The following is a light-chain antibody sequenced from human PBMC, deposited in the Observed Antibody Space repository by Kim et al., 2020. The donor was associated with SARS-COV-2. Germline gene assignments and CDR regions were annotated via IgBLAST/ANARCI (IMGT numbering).Light chain of an antibody. CDR2: DAS. V-gene: IGKV1-5*01. Sequence: SASVGDRVTITCRASQSISSWLAWYQQKPGKAPKLLIYDASSLQSGVPSRFSGGGSGTAFTLSISSLQPDDSATYYCQQYSSYESFGQGTKVDIK. J-gene: IGKJ1*01. CDR3: QQYSSYES. CDR1: QSISSW.